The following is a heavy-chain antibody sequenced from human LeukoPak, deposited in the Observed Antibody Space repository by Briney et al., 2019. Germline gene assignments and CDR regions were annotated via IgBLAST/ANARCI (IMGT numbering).Heavy chain of an antibody. J-gene: IGHJ4*02. D-gene: IGHD6-13*01. CDR1: GGSISSSSYY. Sequence: SETLSLTCTVSGGSISSSSYYWGWIRQPPGKGLEWIGSIYYSGSAYYNPSLKSRVTISVDTSKNQFSLKLSSVTAADTAVYYCARLIAADPQLDCWGQGTLVTVSS. V-gene: IGHV4-39*01. CDR3: ARLIAADPQLDC. CDR2: IYYSGSA.